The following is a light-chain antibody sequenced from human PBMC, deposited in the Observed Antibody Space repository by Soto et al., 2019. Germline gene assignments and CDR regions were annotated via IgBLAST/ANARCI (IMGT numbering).Light chain of an antibody. V-gene: IGLV2-14*01. CDR1: SRDVGGYNY. Sequence: QSVLTQPASVSGSPGQSITISCTGTSRDVGGYNYVSWHQQHPGKAPKVIITEVSNRPSGVSNRFSGSKSGNTASLTISGLQAEDEADYYCAAWDDSLSGHWVFGGGTKLTVL. J-gene: IGLJ3*02. CDR2: EVS. CDR3: AAWDDSLSGHWV.